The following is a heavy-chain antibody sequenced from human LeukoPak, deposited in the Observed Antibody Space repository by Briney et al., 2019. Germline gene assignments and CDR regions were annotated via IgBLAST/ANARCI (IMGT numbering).Heavy chain of an antibody. D-gene: IGHD1-14*01. J-gene: IGHJ4*02. CDR1: GYTFTGYY. CDR2: INPNSGGT. CDR3: ARGGVLSPEASPFDY. Sequence: ASVKVSCKASGYTFTGYYMHWVRQAPGQGLEWMGWINPNSGGTNYAQKFQGRVTMTRDTSISTAYMELSRLRSDDTAVYYCARGGVLSPEASPFDYWGQGTLVTVSS. V-gene: IGHV1-2*02.